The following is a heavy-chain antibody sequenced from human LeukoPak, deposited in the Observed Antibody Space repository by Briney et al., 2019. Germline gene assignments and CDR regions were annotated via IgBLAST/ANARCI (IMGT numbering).Heavy chain of an antibody. Sequence: SETLSLTRTVSGGSISSYYWSWIRQPPGKGLEWIGYIYYSGSTNYNPSLKSRVTISVDTSKNQFSLKLSSVTAADTAVYYCASTPDRYSSGWYGKYYFDYWGQGTLVTVSS. V-gene: IGHV4-59*08. J-gene: IGHJ4*02. CDR1: GGSISSYY. CDR2: IYYSGST. D-gene: IGHD6-19*01. CDR3: ASTPDRYSSGWYGKYYFDY.